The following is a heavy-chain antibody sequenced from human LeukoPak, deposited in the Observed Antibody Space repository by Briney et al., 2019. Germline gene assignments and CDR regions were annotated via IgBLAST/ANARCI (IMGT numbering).Heavy chain of an antibody. D-gene: IGHD2-15*01. V-gene: IGHV3-20*04. CDR2: INRNGDST. CDR3: ARDGGLHTNFDY. Sequence: RTGGSLRLSCEASGFTFGGYGMSWVRQLPGKGLEWVSGINRNGDSTDSAGSVKGRFTISRDNANNFLYLQMNSLRGEDTAVYYRARDGGLHTNFDYWGQGTLVTVSS. J-gene: IGHJ4*02. CDR1: GFTFGGYG.